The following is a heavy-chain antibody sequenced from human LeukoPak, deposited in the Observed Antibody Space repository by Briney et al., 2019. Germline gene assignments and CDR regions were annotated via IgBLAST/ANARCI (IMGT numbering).Heavy chain of an antibody. Sequence: GSLRLSCAASGTIFSGYWMHWVRQAPGKGVVWVSCISSDGSTTRYADSVTGRFTISRDNAKNTVYVQMNSLRDEDTAVYYCARDTRNAFDIWGQGTIVTVSS. J-gene: IGHJ3*02. CDR2: ISSDGSTT. CDR1: GTIFSGYW. CDR3: ARDTRNAFDI. V-gene: IGHV3-74*01.